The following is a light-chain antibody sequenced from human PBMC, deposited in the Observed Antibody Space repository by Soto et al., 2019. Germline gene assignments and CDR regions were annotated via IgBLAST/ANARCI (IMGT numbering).Light chain of an antibody. CDR1: QRISTN. J-gene: IGKJ1*01. Sequence: EVVMTQSAATLSVSPGERVTLSCRASQRISTNLAWIQQRPGQAPRLLIYGTSTRATGFPARFSGSGSGTEFTLSICNLQSEDFAGKCCQQYNAWLWWFGQGTKVEIK. CDR2: GTS. V-gene: IGKV3-15*01. CDR3: QQYNAWLWW.